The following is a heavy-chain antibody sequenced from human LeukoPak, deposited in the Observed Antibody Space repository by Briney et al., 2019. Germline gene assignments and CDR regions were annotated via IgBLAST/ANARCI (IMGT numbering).Heavy chain of an antibody. CDR1: GYTFTGYY. CDR2: INPNSGGT. V-gene: IGHV1-2*04. Sequence: ASVKVSCKASGYTFTGYYMHWVRQAPGQGLEWMGWINPNSGGTNYAQKFQGWVTMTRDTSISTAYMELSRLRSDDTAVYYCARSPYDSSGYRLDYWGQGTLVTVSS. J-gene: IGHJ4*02. D-gene: IGHD3-22*01. CDR3: ARSPYDSSGYRLDY.